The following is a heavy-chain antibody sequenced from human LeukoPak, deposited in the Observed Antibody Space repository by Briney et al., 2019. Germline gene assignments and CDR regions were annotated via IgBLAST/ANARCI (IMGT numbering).Heavy chain of an antibody. CDR3: ARGMRYFDWLLRIDAFDI. Sequence: SVKVSCKASGYTFTGYYMHWVRQAPGQGLGWMGWINPNSGGTNYAQKFQGRVTMTRDTSISTAYMELSRLRSDDTAVYYCARGMRYFDWLLRIDAFDIWGQGTTVTVSS. J-gene: IGHJ3*02. V-gene: IGHV1-2*02. CDR1: GYTFTGYY. CDR2: INPNSGGT. D-gene: IGHD3-9*01.